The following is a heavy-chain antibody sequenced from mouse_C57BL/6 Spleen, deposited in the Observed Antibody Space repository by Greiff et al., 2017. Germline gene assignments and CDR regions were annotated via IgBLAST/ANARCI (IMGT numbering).Heavy chain of an antibody. D-gene: IGHD2-1*01. Sequence: EVKVEESGPGLVKPSQTVFLTCTVTGISITTGNYRWSWIRQFPGNKLEWIGYIYYSGTITYNPSLTSRTTITRDTPKNQFFLEMNSLTAEDTATYYCARVDGNWGYFDVWGTGTTVTVSS. V-gene: IGHV3-5*01. CDR1: GISITTGNYR. J-gene: IGHJ1*03. CDR2: IYYSGTI. CDR3: ARVDGNWGYFDV.